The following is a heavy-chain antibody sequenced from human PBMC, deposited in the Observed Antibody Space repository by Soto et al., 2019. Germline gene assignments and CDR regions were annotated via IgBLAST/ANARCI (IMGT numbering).Heavy chain of an antibody. V-gene: IGHV3-30*14. CDR3: SRSISVAGLDY. D-gene: IGHD6-19*01. Sequence: FLRLPCAASRCPFRPYAVHCVRPAPGKGLEWVAVISNDESKKYYANSVKGRFTISRDNSNNTGYLQMNSLRREDTAIYYCSRSISVAGLDYSGPGTLVNGSS. CDR2: ISNDESKK. CDR1: RCPFRPYA. J-gene: IGHJ4*02.